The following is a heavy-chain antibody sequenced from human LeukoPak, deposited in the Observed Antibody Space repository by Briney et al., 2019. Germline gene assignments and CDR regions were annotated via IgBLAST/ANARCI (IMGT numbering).Heavy chain of an antibody. CDR3: ATVGSGSYLYYYYYGMDV. Sequence: ASVKVSCKASGYTFTGYYMHWVRQAPGQGLEWMGRINPNNGGTSYAQKFQGRVTMTRDTSTSTVYMELSSLRSEDTAVYYCATVGSGSYLYYYYYGMDVWGQGTTVTVSS. CDR1: GYTFTGYY. J-gene: IGHJ6*02. V-gene: IGHV1-2*06. D-gene: IGHD3-10*01. CDR2: INPNNGGT.